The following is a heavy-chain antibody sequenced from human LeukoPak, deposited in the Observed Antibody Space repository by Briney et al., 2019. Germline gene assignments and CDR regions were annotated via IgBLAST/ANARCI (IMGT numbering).Heavy chain of an antibody. J-gene: IGHJ4*02. D-gene: IGHD3-10*01. CDR3: ARGTSGSYYNVDLDY. V-gene: IGHV1-18*01. CDR1: GYTFTSYG. Sequence: ASVKVSCKASGYTFTSYGISWVRQAPGQGLEWMGWISAYNGNTNYAQKLQGRDTMTTDTSTSTAYMELRSLRSDDTAVYYCARGTSGSYYNVDLDYWGQGTLVTVSS. CDR2: ISAYNGNT.